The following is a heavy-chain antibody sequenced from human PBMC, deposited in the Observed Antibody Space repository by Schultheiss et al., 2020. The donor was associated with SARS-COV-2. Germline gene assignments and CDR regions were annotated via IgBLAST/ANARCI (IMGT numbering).Heavy chain of an antibody. CDR3: AAVAAAGLLYYYYGMDV. Sequence: GGSLRLSCAASGFTFSSNAMSWVRQAPGKGLVWVSRINSDGSSTYYADSVKGRFTISRDNSKNTLYLQMNSLRAEDTAVYYCAAVAAAGLLYYYYGMDVWGQGTTVTVSS. D-gene: IGHD6-13*01. CDR2: INSDGSST. V-gene: IGHV3-23*01. J-gene: IGHJ6*02. CDR1: GFTFSSNA.